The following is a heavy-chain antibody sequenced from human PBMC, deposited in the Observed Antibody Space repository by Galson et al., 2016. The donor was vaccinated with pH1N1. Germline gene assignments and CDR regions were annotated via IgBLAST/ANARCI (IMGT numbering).Heavy chain of an antibody. CDR3: ARETPSPSPTVLRYFDWSRGLSAFDM. V-gene: IGHV7-4-1*02. D-gene: IGHD3-9*01. CDR1: GFTFSNHG. J-gene: IGHJ3*02. CDR2: INTKTGNP. Sequence: SVKVSCKASGFTFSNHGINWVRQAPGQGLEWMGWINTKTGNPTYAQGFTGRFVFTLDTSVNTAYLQINSLKADATAVYYCARETPSPSPTVLRYFDWSRGLSAFDMWGRGTLVTVSS.